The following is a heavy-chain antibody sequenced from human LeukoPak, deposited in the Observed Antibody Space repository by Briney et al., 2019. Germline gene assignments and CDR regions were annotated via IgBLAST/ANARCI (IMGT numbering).Heavy chain of an antibody. Sequence: GGSLRLSCAASGFTFSSYWMHWVRQAPGEGLVWVSRINSDGSITNYADSVKGRYTISRDNAKSTLHLQMNSLRAEDTAVYYCLCLGTITSAGTGYWGQGTLVTVSS. CDR1: GFTFSSYW. V-gene: IGHV3-74*01. CDR2: INSDGSIT. CDR3: LCLGTITSAGTGY. J-gene: IGHJ4*02. D-gene: IGHD6-13*01.